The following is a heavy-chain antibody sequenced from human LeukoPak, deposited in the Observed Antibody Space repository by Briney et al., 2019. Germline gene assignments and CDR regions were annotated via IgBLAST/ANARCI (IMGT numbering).Heavy chain of an antibody. Sequence: SETLSLTCTVSGGSISSSSYYWGWIRQPPGKGLEWIGSIYYSGSTYYNPSLKSRVTISVDTSKNQFSLKLSSVTAADTAVYYCVRARLGTIFGVVIVFDPWGQGTLVTVSS. CDR2: IYYSGST. J-gene: IGHJ5*02. V-gene: IGHV4-39*01. CDR3: VRARLGTIFGVVIVFDP. CDR1: GGSISSSSYY. D-gene: IGHD3-3*01.